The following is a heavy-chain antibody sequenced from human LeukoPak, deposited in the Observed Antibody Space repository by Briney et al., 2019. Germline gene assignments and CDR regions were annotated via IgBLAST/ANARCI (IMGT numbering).Heavy chain of an antibody. CDR2: IYTSGST. CDR1: GGSISSSVYY. V-gene: IGHV4-39*07. D-gene: IGHD3-10*01. Sequence: SETLSLTCTVSGGSISSSVYYWGWIRQPPGKGLEWIGRIYTSGSTNYNPSLKSRVTMTVDTSKNQFSLKLSSVTAADTAVYYCARDGEYYYGSGSYVWFDPWGQGTLVTVSS. CDR3: ARDGEYYYGSGSYVWFDP. J-gene: IGHJ5*02.